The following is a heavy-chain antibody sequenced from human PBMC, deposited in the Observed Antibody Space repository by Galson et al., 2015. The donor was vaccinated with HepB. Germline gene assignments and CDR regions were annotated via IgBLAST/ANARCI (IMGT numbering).Heavy chain of an antibody. CDR3: ARAMGGRRHFDY. D-gene: IGHD1-26*01. V-gene: IGHV4-59*01. CDR2: LYYSGSN. Sequence: SETLSLTCTVSGGSISNYYWSWIRQPPGKGLEWIGYLYYSGSNNYNPSLKSRVSISVDTSKNQFSLKVNSVTAADTAVYYCARAMGGRRHFDYWGQGTLVTVSS. J-gene: IGHJ4*02. CDR1: GGSISNYY.